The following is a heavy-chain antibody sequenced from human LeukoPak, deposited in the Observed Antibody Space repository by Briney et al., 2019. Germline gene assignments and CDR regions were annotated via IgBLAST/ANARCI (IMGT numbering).Heavy chain of an antibody. CDR2: IYTSGST. CDR3: ARGLIAAAGTTYYFDY. Sequence: SETLSLTCTVSGGSISSYCWSWIRQPAGKGLEWIGRIYTSGSTNYNPSLKSRVTMSVDTSKNQFSLKLSSVTAADTAVYYCARGLIAAAGTTYYFDYWGQGTLVTVSS. V-gene: IGHV4-4*07. J-gene: IGHJ4*02. CDR1: GGSISSYC. D-gene: IGHD6-13*01.